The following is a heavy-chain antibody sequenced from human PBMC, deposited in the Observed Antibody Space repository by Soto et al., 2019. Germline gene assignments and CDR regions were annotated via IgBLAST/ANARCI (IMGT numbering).Heavy chain of an antibody. CDR1: GFTFSTYG. CDR2: IWYDGSKI. J-gene: IGHJ6*01. CDR3: ARPLEQHQLGFGMDV. D-gene: IGHD6-13*01. Sequence: GGSLSLSCASSGFTFSTYGMHWVGQAPGKGLEWMAVIWYDGSKIYYADSVKGRFTISRDNSKSTLYLQMDSLRAEDTAVYYCARPLEQHQLGFGMDVWGQGSPVTVSS. V-gene: IGHV3-33*01.